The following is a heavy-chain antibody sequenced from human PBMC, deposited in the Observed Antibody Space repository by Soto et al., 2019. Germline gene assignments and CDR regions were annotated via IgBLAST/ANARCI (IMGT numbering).Heavy chain of an antibody. CDR1: GYTFTSYD. CDR2: MNPNSGNT. CDR3: ARGYCSSTSCYEAGREDAFDI. D-gene: IGHD2-2*01. V-gene: IGHV1-8*01. J-gene: IGHJ3*02. Sequence: ASVKVSCKASGYTFTSYDINWVRQATGQGLEWMGWMNPNSGNTGYAQKFQGRVTMTRNTSISTAYMELSRLRSDDTAVYYCARGYCSSTSCYEAGREDAFDIWGQGTMVTVS.